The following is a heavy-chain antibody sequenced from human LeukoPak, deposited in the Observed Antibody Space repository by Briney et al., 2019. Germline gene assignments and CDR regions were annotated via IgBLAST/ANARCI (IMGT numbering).Heavy chain of an antibody. CDR1: GFTFTTYW. D-gene: IGHD3-22*01. Sequence: GGSPRLSCAASGFTFTTYWMSWVRQAPGKGLEWVASINQDGSEKYYVDSMKGRFIISRDNAKNSLYLQMNGLRAEDTALYYCARDSSAYYIGYFDLWGRGSLVTVSS. V-gene: IGHV3-7*01. CDR2: INQDGSEK. J-gene: IGHJ2*01. CDR3: ARDSSAYYIGYFDL.